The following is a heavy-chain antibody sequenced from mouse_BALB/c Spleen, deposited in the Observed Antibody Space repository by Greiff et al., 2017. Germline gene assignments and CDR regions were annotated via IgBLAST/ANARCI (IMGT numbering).Heavy chain of an antibody. D-gene: IGHD2-1*01. CDR3: ARYGNFYYFDY. V-gene: IGHV14-3*02. CDR2: IDPANGNT. J-gene: IGHJ2*01. Sequence: EVKLMESGAELVKPGASVKLSCTASGFNIKDTYMHWVKQRPEQGLEWIGRIDPANGNTKYDPKFQGKATITADTSSNTAYLQLSSLTSEDTAVYYCARYGNFYYFDYWGQGTTLTVSS. CDR1: GFNIKDTY.